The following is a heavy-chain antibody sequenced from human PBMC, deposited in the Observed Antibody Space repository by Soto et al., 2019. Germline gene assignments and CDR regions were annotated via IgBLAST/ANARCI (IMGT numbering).Heavy chain of an antibody. CDR1: GFTFSSYA. V-gene: IGHV3-23*01. J-gene: IGHJ5*02. D-gene: IGHD7-27*01. CDR2: ISGSGGST. CDR3: AKDHWGSTGGSTTYNWFDP. Sequence: GGSLRLSCAASGFTFSSYAMSWVRQAPGKGLEWVSAISGSGGSTYYADSVKGRFTISRDNSKNTLYLQMNSLRAEDTAVYYCAKDHWGSTGGSTTYNWFDPWGQGTLVTVSS.